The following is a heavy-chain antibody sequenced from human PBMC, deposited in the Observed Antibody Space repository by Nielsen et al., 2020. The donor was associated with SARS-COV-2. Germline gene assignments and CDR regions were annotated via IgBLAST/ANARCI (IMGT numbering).Heavy chain of an antibody. J-gene: IGHJ6*02. Sequence: GGSLRLSCAASGFTFDDYAMHWVRQAPGKGLEWVSGISWNSGSIVYADSVKGRFTISRDNAKNSLYLQMNSLRAEDTALYYCAKAKVPPEVAATRPVYYYYGMDVWGQGTTVTVSS. D-gene: IGHD2-15*01. CDR1: GFTFDDYA. CDR2: ISWNSGSI. V-gene: IGHV3-9*01. CDR3: AKAKVPPEVAATRPVYYYYGMDV.